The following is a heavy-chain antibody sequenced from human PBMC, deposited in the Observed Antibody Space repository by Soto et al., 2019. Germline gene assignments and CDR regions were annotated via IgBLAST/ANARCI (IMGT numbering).Heavy chain of an antibody. CDR1: GGTFSSYA. V-gene: IGHV1-69*06. D-gene: IGHD5-18*01. Sequence: QVQLVQSGAEVKKPGSSVKVSCKASGGTFSSYAISWVRQAPGQGLEWMGGIIPIFGTANYAQKFQGRVTITADKSTSTAYMELSSLRSEDTAVYYCARDPVYTAMAYYYYGMDVWGQGTTVTVSS. J-gene: IGHJ6*02. CDR3: ARDPVYTAMAYYYYGMDV. CDR2: IIPIFGTA.